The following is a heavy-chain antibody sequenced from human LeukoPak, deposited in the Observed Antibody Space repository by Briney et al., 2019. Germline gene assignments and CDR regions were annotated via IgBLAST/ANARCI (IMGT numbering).Heavy chain of an antibody. J-gene: IGHJ4*02. CDR2: IYHSGSP. CDR1: GYSISSGYY. Sequence: SETLSLTCTVSGYSISSGYYWGGIRQPPGEGLEWIGRIYHSGSPSSTPSLTPRVTLSVAPSTNQFSLNLSSVTAADTAVYYCARRYREFDYWGQGTLVTVSS. CDR3: ARRYREFDY. D-gene: IGHD5-12*01. V-gene: IGHV4-38-2*02.